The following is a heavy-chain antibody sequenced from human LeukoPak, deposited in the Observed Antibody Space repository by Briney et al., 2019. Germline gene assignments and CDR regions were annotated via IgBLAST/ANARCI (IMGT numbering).Heavy chain of an antibody. CDR1: GYTFTSYG. CDR3: ARDLGAVAGTRSAFDI. J-gene: IGHJ3*02. Sequence: ASVKVSCKASGYTFTSYGISWVRQAPGQGLEWMGWINPNSGGTNYAQKFQGRVTMTRDTSISTAYMELSRLRSDDTAVYYCARDLGAVAGTRSAFDIWGQGTMVTVSS. D-gene: IGHD6-19*01. CDR2: INPNSGGT. V-gene: IGHV1-2*02.